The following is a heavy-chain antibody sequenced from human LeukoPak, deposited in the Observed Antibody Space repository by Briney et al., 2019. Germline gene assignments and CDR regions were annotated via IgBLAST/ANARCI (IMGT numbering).Heavy chain of an antibody. CDR2: IYTSEST. CDR3: ARTRRPADYFDY. J-gene: IGHJ4*02. Sequence: PSETLSLTCTVSGGSISSYNWSWIRQPPGKGLEWIGYIYTSESTNYNPSLKSRVTISVDTSKNQFSLKLSSVTAADTAVYYCARTRRPADYFDYWGQGTLVTVSS. V-gene: IGHV4-4*09. CDR1: GGSISSYN.